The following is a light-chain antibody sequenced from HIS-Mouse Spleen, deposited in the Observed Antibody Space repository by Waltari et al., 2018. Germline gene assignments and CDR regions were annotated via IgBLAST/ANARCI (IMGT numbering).Light chain of an antibody. V-gene: IGLV1-44*01. CDR3: AAWDDSLNGWV. J-gene: IGLJ3*02. CDR1: SSNIGSNT. CDR2: SNN. Sequence: QSVLTQPPSASGTPGQRVTISCSGSSSNIGSNTVHWYQQLPGTAHKLLIYSNNQRPSGVPDRFSGSKSGTSASLAISGLQSEDEADYYCAAWDDSLNGWVFGGGTKLTVL.